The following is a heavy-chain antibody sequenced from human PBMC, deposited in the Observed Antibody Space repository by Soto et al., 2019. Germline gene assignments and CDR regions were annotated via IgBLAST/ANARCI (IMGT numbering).Heavy chain of an antibody. CDR3: ARDGDCSGGSCEPAYYYYGMDV. Sequence: GASVKVSFKASGYTFTSYGISWVRQAPGQGLEWMGWISAYNGNTNYAQKLQGRVTMTTDTSTSTAYMELRSLRSDDTAVYYCARDGDCSGGSCEPAYYYYGMDVWGQGTTVTVSS. D-gene: IGHD2-15*01. CDR2: ISAYNGNT. CDR1: GYTFTSYG. V-gene: IGHV1-18*01. J-gene: IGHJ6*01.